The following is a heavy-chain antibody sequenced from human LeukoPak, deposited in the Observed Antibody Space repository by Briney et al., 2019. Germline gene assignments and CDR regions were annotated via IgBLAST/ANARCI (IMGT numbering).Heavy chain of an antibody. V-gene: IGHV1-8*01. Sequence: ASVKVSCKASGYTLINYDINWVRQATGQGLEWMGWTDPRTGYSGCAQNFQGRVTMTRNTSISTVYMELSSLISDDTAVYFCARGNRLYSSTWSSLAFDIWGQGTMVTVSS. CDR3: ARGNRLYSSTWSSLAFDI. CDR1: GYTLINYD. D-gene: IGHD6-13*01. CDR2: TDPRTGYS. J-gene: IGHJ3*02.